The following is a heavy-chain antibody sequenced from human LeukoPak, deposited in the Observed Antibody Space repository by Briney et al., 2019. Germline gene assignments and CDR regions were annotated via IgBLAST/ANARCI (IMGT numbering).Heavy chain of an antibody. Sequence: GGSLRLSCAASGLTFSSYNMNWVRHAPGKGLEWVSFISSSSNYIYYTDSVKGRFTISRDNAKNSLFLQMNSLRAEDTAVYYCARGTPTTRDFDYWGQGTLVTVSS. CDR1: GLTFSSYN. V-gene: IGHV3-21*01. CDR3: ARGTPTTRDFDY. CDR2: ISSSSNYI. D-gene: IGHD4-11*01. J-gene: IGHJ4*02.